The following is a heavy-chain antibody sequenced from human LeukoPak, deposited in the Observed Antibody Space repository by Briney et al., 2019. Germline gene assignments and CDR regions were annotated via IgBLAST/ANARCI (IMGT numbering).Heavy chain of an antibody. CDR3: AKGGSDGCYSGSAS. CDR1: GFTFSSYA. J-gene: IGHJ5*02. CDR2: ICGSGDTT. Sequence: GGSLRLSCAASGFTFSSYAMSWVRQAPGKGLEWVSVICGSGDTTYYADSVKGRFTISRDNSKNTLYLQMNSLRVEDTAVYYCAKGGSDGCYSGSASWGQGSLVTVS. D-gene: IGHD2-15*01. V-gene: IGHV3-23*01.